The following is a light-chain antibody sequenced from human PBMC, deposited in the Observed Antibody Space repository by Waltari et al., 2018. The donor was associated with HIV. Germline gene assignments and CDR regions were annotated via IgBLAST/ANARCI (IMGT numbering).Light chain of an antibody. CDR2: WAS. Sequence: DIVMTQCPDSLAVSPGERATSNCKSRQNFLTSSNNKNYVVCHRKKPGQPPQLLIDWASTRGSGVPYRLRGSGYGTDFSLASTSLQAQVVAVYYCQHYYSTPWTFGQGTKVDIK. CDR3: QHYYSTPWT. V-gene: IGKV4-1*01. CDR1: QNFLTSSNNKNY. J-gene: IGKJ1*01.